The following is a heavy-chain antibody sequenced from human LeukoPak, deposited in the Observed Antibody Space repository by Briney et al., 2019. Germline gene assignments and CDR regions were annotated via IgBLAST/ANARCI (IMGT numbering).Heavy chain of an antibody. CDR2: IWSDGSKD. CDR1: GFTFSSFG. V-gene: IGHV3-33*01. CDR3: AVWSTSSGYFDY. D-gene: IGHD3-10*01. J-gene: IGHJ4*02. Sequence: GGSLRLSCAASGFTFSSFGMHWVRQAPGKGPEWVAIIWSDGSKDYYADSVKGRFTISRDNFKHTVSLQMNSLRAEDTAVYYCAVWSTSSGYFDYWGQGTLVAVSS.